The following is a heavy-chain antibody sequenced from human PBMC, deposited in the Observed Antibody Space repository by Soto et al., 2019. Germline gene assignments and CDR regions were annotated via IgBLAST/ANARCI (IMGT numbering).Heavy chain of an antibody. Sequence: ASVKVSCKASGYTFTSYGISWVRQAPGQGLEWMGWISAYNGNTNYAQKLQGRVTMTTDTSTSTAYMELRSLRSEDTAVYYCARGGITIFGVVNSYYYYMDVWGKGTTVTVSS. D-gene: IGHD3-3*01. J-gene: IGHJ6*03. CDR2: ISAYNGNT. CDR1: GYTFTSYG. V-gene: IGHV1-18*01. CDR3: ARGGITIFGVVNSYYYYMDV.